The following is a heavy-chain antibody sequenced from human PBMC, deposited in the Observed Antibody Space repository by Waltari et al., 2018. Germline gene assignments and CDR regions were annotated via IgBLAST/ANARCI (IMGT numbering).Heavy chain of an antibody. CDR1: GFTVSSNH. Sequence: QLVESGGGLIQPGGSLRLSCAASGFTVSSNHMTWVRQAPGKGVEWVSVIYGGGSTYYADSVKGRFTISTDDSKNTLYLQMSSLRAEDTAVYYCARVHDEGYNFGHYYGMDVWGQGTTVTVSS. CDR2: IYGGGST. D-gene: IGHD1-1*01. J-gene: IGHJ6*02. V-gene: IGHV3-53*01. CDR3: ARVHDEGYNFGHYYGMDV.